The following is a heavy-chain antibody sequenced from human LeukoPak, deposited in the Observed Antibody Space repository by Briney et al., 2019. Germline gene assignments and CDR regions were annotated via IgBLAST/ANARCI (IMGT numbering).Heavy chain of an antibody. CDR2: IIPIFGTA. CDR3: ASTEGIVGATTGFDY. Sequence: SVKVSCKASGGTFSSYAISWVRQAPGQGLEWMGGIIPIFGTANYAQKFQGRVTITADESTSTAYMELSSLRSEGTAVYYCASTEGIVGATTGFDYWGQGTLVTVSS. CDR1: GGTFSSYA. D-gene: IGHD1-26*01. V-gene: IGHV1-69*13. J-gene: IGHJ4*02.